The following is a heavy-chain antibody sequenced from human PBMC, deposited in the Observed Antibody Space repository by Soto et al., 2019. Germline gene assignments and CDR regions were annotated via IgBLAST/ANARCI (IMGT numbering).Heavy chain of an antibody. D-gene: IGHD5-12*01. V-gene: IGHV1-69*12. J-gene: IGHJ4*02. Sequence: QVQLVQSGAEVKKPGSSVKVSCKASGGTFSSYAISWVRQAPGHGLEWMGGIIPIFGTANYAQKFQGRVTITADESTSTDYMELSRLRSEDTAVYYCARENGYNPNNSFDYWGQGTLVTVSS. CDR2: IIPIFGTA. CDR3: ARENGYNPNNSFDY. CDR1: GGTFSSYA.